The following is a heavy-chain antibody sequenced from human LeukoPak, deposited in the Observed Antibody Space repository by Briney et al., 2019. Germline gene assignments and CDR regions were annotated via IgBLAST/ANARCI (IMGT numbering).Heavy chain of an antibody. J-gene: IGHJ4*02. CDR1: GGSFSGYY. CDR2: INHSGST. CDR3: ARPQIAVAGTDYYFDY. Sequence: SETLSLTCAVYGGSFSGYYCSWIRQPPGKGLEWIGEINHSGSTNYNPSLKSRVTISVDTSKNQFSLKLSSVTAADTDVYYGARPQIAVAGTDYYFDYWGQGTLVTVSS. D-gene: IGHD6-19*01. V-gene: IGHV4-34*01.